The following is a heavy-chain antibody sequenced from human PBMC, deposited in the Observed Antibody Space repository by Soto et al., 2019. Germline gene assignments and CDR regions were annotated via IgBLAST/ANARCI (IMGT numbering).Heavy chain of an antibody. CDR3: ARHVTGTSEYDY. J-gene: IGHJ4*02. V-gene: IGHV4-30-4*01. Sequence: SETLYLTCAGSGDSVNNVDSHWSGIRQAPGAGLEWIGYISHSGDISYSPSLKSRVTISVDRSKNLVSLSLKSVTAADTAVYYCARHVTGTSEYDYWGQG. D-gene: IGHD1-20*01. CDR1: GDSVNNVDSH. CDR2: ISHSGDI.